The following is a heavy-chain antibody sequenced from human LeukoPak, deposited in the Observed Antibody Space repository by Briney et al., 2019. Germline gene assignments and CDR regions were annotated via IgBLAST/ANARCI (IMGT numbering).Heavy chain of an antibody. J-gene: IGHJ4*02. CDR1: GGSFSGHY. Sequence: PSETLSLTCAVYGGSFSGHYWSWIRQPPGKGLEWIGEINHSGSTNYNPSLKSRVTISVDTSKNQFSLKLSSVTAADTAVYYCARLLVFWSGPDYWGQGTLVTVSS. V-gene: IGHV4-34*01. CDR3: ARLLVFWSGPDY. D-gene: IGHD3-3*01. CDR2: INHSGST.